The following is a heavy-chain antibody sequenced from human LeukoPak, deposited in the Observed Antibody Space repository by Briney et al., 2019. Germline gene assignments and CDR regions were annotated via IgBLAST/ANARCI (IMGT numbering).Heavy chain of an antibody. V-gene: IGHV4-34*01. CDR1: GGSFSDYY. Sequence: SETLSLTCAVYGGSFSDYYWSWLRQPPGKGLEWIGEINHSGSTNYNPSLKSRVTISVDTSKNQFSLKLSSVTAADTAVYYCARGLITFGGVIATPPYWGQGALVTVSS. D-gene: IGHD3-16*02. J-gene: IGHJ4*02. CDR3: ARGLITFGGVIATPPY. CDR2: INHSGST.